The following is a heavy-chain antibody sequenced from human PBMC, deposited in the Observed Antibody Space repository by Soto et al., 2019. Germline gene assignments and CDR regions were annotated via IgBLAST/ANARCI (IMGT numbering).Heavy chain of an antibody. CDR3: ARDRSPGRITIFGVVTRGPYYYYYGMDV. CDR2: INPRGST. V-gene: IGHV4-34*01. D-gene: IGHD3-3*01. Sequence: SETLSLTCAVYGGSFCGYYWSWIRQHPGKGLDWIGEINPRGSTKYNPSLKSRVTISRDNAKNSLYLQMNSLRAEDTAVYYCARDRSPGRITIFGVVTRGPYYYYYGMDVWGQGTTVTVSS. CDR1: GGSFCGYY. J-gene: IGHJ6*02.